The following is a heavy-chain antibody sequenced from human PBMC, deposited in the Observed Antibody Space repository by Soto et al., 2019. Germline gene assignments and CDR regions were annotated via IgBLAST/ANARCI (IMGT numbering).Heavy chain of an antibody. D-gene: IGHD2-15*01. CDR3: ARGDREDILVVVGARPGEYGIDI. Sequence: GGSLRLSCAASGFTFRNHAMHWVRQAPGKGLECLAVIAYDGSNAFYRDSVKGRFTISRDNSKNTLYLHVNSLRSEDTGVYYWARGDREDILVVVGARPGEYGIDIWGQGTTVTVSS. V-gene: IGHV3-30-3*01. CDR1: GFTFRNHA. CDR2: IAYDGSNA. J-gene: IGHJ6*02.